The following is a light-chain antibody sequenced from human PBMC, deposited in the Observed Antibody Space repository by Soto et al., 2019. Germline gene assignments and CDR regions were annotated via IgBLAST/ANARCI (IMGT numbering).Light chain of an antibody. V-gene: IGKV1-39*01. Sequence: DIQMTQSPSSLSASVGDRVTITCRASQSISSYLNWYQQKPGKAPNLLIYDASTLHSGVPSRFSGGGSGTDFTLTISSLQPEDFATYYCQQVNVYPSTFGGGTKVDNK. CDR2: DAS. CDR3: QQVNVYPST. J-gene: IGKJ4*01. CDR1: QSISSY.